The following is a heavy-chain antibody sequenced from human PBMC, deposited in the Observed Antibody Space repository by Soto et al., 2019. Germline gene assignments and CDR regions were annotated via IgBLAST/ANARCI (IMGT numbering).Heavy chain of an antibody. CDR2: INPSGVST. J-gene: IGHJ1*01. Sequence: QVQLVQSGAEVKEPGASVKVYCKASGFTFTWYYMHWVRQAPGQGLEWMGIINPSGVSTSYAQKFQGRVTMTRDTSTSTVYMELSSLRSEDTAVYYCTRTKTNQNAEYFEYWGQGTLVTVSS. CDR1: GFTFTWYY. CDR3: TRTKTNQNAEYFEY. V-gene: IGHV1-46*03.